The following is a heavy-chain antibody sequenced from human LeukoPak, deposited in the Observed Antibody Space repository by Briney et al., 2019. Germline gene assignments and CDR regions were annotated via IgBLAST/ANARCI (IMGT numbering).Heavy chain of an antibody. CDR3: ARGYSYGFITQNYFDY. V-gene: IGHV4-31*03. CDR2: IYYTGGT. J-gene: IGHJ4*02. Sequence: SETLSLTCTVSGGSISGGGYFWTWIRQHPGKGLEWIGYIYYTGGTYYNPSLKSRVTISVDTSKNQFSLKLSSVTAADTAVYYCARGYSYGFITQNYFDYWGQGTLVTVSS. D-gene: IGHD5-18*01. CDR1: GGSISGGGYF.